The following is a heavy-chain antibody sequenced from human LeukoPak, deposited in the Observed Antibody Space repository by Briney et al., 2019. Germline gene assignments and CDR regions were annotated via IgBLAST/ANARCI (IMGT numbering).Heavy chain of an antibody. J-gene: IGHJ4*02. D-gene: IGHD1-1*01. CDR2: ISYDGSNK. V-gene: IGHV3-30-3*01. Sequence: GGSLRLSCEASGFTFSSYAMHWVRQAPGKGLEWVAVISYDGSNKYYADSVKGRFTFSRDNSKNTLYLQMNSLRAEDTAVYYCARDTALEEAKPNPRHMPGYWGQGTLVTVSS. CDR3: ARDTALEEAKPNPRHMPGY. CDR1: GFTFSSYA.